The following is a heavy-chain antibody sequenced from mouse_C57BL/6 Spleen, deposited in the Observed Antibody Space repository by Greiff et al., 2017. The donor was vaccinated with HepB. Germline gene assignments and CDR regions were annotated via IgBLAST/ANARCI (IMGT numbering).Heavy chain of an antibody. CDR2: LYPGDGDI. Sequence: QVQLQQSGAELVKPGASVKISCKASGYAFSSYWMNWVKQRPGKGLEWIGQLYPGDGDINYNGKFKGKATLTADKSSSTAYMQLSSLTSEDSAVYFCARWSSGYYFDYWGQGTTLTVSS. V-gene: IGHV1-80*01. CDR1: GYAFSSYW. D-gene: IGHD3-2*02. J-gene: IGHJ2*01. CDR3: ARWSSGYYFDY.